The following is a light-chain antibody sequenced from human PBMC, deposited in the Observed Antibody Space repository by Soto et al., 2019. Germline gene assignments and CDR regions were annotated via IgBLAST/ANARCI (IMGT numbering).Light chain of an antibody. V-gene: IGKV1-27*01. CDR2: TAS. CDR3: QKYNSAPLT. CDR1: QGISNY. J-gene: IGKJ4*01. Sequence: DIQMTQSPSSLSASVGDRVTITCRSRQGISNYLAGYQQKPGKVPKLLIYTASTLQSGVPSRFSGSGSGTDLPLTISSLQPEDVATYYCQKYNSAPLTFGGGTKVEIK.